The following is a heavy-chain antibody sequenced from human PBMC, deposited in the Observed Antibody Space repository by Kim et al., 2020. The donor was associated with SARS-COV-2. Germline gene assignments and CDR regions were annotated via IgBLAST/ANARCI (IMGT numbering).Heavy chain of an antibody. Sequence: GGSLRLSCGASGFTFSDSAMHWVRRASGKGLEWLARIRSKGDGYATADSASVRGRFTSSRDKTRKTAYLQMNSLKTEDTAVYYCTRVPGRTLAFWDAFHIWGQGTMVAVSS. CDR2: IRSKGDGYAT. CDR1: GFTFSDSA. V-gene: IGHV3-73*01. CDR3: TRVPGRTLAFWDAFHI. D-gene: IGHD1-1*01. J-gene: IGHJ3*02.